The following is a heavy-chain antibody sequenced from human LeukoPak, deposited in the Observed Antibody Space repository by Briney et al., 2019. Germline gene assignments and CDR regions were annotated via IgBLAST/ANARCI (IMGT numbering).Heavy chain of an antibody. Sequence: PSETLSLTCTVSGGSMNDYYWSWNRQPPGKGLEWIGYMYYSGSTNYNPSLKSRVSISIDTSKNQFSLKLSSVTAADTAVYYCARDRYCIGGICYSGRFDPWGRGTLVTVSS. CDR3: ARDRYCIGGICYSGRFDP. CDR2: MYYSGST. V-gene: IGHV4-59*01. J-gene: IGHJ5*02. D-gene: IGHD2-15*01. CDR1: GGSMNDYY.